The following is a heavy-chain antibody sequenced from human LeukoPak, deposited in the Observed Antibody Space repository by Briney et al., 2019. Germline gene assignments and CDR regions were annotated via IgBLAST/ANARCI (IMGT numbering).Heavy chain of an antibody. V-gene: IGHV1-8*03. CDR1: GYTFTSYD. CDR3: ARGVDIGRYTDFDY. Sequence: ASVKVSCKASGYTFTSYDINWVRQATGQGLEWMGWMNPNSGNTGYAQKFQGRVTITRNTSISTAYMELSSLRSEDTAVYYCARGVDIGRYTDFDYWGQGTLVTVPS. CDR2: MNPNSGNT. J-gene: IGHJ4*02. D-gene: IGHD5-12*01.